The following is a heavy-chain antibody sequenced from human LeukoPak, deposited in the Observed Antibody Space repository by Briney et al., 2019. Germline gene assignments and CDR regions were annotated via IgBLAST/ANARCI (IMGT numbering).Heavy chain of an antibody. CDR3: AEYDRAYGWFDP. Sequence: SQTLSLTCAISGDSVSINSAAWNWIRQSPSRGLEWLGRTYYRSQWYTDYAVSVKSRITINPDTSKNQFSLHLNSVTPEDTAVYYCAEYDRAYGWFDPWGQGALVTVSS. V-gene: IGHV6-1*01. D-gene: IGHD5-12*01. CDR2: TYYRSQWYT. CDR1: GDSVSINSAA. J-gene: IGHJ5*02.